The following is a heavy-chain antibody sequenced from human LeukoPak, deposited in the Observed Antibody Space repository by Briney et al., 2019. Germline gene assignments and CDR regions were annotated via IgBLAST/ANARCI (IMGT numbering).Heavy chain of an antibody. CDR1: GGSISSSDYY. V-gene: IGHV4-30-4*01. D-gene: IGHD3-9*01. CDR3: ARGFDAHNAFDI. J-gene: IGHJ3*02. Sequence: SETLSLTCTVSGGSISSSDYYWSWIRQPPGKGLEWIGYIYYSGSTSYNPSLKSRITISVDTSKNQFSLKLTSVTAADTAVYYCARGFDAHNAFDIWGQGTMVTVSS. CDR2: IYYSGST.